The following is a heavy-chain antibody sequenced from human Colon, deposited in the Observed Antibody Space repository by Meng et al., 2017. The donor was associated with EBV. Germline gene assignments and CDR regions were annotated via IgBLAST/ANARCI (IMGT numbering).Heavy chain of an antibody. Sequence: VQLKESGPGLGEPSQTLSLTCTVSGGSMSSGNYYWSWIRQPPGKGLEWIGYIHHSGSAYYNPSLKSRVSISVDTSKNQFSLNLNSMTAADTTVYYCASFDHIPRRNYFDYWGQGTLVTVAS. CDR3: ASFDHIPRRNYFDY. CDR1: GGSMSSGNYY. D-gene: IGHD2-21*01. CDR2: IHHSGSA. V-gene: IGHV4-30-4*01. J-gene: IGHJ4*02.